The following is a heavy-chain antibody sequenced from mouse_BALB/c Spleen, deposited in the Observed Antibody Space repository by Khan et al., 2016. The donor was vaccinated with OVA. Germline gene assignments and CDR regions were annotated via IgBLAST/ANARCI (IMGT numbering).Heavy chain of an antibody. CDR2: INPGSGGT. D-gene: IGHD2-10*01. CDR1: GYAFTNHL. Sequence: QVQLKQSGAELVRPGTSVKVSCKASGYAFTNHLIEWIKQRPGQGLEWIGVINPGSGGTNYNEKFKGKAKLTADKSSSTAYMQVSSLKPDDSAVYFCARNNEACYGNYYTMDYWGQGTSVTVSS. J-gene: IGHJ4*01. V-gene: IGHV1-54*01. CDR3: ARNNEACYGNYYTMDY.